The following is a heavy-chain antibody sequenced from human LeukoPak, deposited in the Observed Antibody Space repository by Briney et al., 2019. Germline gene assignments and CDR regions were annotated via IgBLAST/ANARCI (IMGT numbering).Heavy chain of an antibody. D-gene: IGHD3-10*01. J-gene: IGHJ6*03. V-gene: IGHV4-38-2*02. CDR1: GYSISSGYY. CDR3: ARDLISGSPYYHYYYYMDV. Sequence: PSETLSPTCTVSGYSISSGYYWGWIRQPPGKGLEWIGGIYHSGSTYYNPSLKSRVTISVDTSKNQFSLKLSSVTAADTAVYYCARDLISGSPYYHYYYYMDVWGKGTTVTVSS. CDR2: IYHSGST.